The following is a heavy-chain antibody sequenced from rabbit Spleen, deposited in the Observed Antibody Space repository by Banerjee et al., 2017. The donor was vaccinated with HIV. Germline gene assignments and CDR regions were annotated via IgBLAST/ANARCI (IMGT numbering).Heavy chain of an antibody. CDR1: GFSFSSNDY. V-gene: IGHV1S45*01. CDR2: VAGSSSGFS. CDR3: VRGASSSGYYSL. Sequence: QEQLVESGGGLVQPGGSLTLTCTTSGFSFSSNDYMCWVRQAPGKGLEWISCVAGSSSGFSYSATWAKGRFTCSKTSSTTVDLKMTSLTVADTATYFCVRGASSSGYYSLWGPGTLVTVS. D-gene: IGHD1-1*01. J-gene: IGHJ6*01.